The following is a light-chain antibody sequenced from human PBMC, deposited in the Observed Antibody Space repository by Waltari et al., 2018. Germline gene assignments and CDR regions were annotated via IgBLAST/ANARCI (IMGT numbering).Light chain of an antibody. CDR1: QSVSSN. V-gene: IGKV3-15*01. Sequence: ETVMTQSTATLSVSTGERDPLSCRASQSVSSNLAWYQQKPGQAPRLLIYGASTRATGIPARFSGSGSGTEFTLTISSPQSEDFAVYYCQQYNNWPPSITFGQGKRLEIK. CDR2: GAS. J-gene: IGKJ5*01. CDR3: QQYNNWPPSIT.